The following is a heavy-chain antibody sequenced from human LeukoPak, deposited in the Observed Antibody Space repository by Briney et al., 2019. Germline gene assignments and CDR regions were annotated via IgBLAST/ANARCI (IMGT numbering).Heavy chain of an antibody. J-gene: IGHJ6*02. CDR2: INSGGSST. V-gene: IGHV3-74*01. CDR3: AAVTVTTTRNGMDV. Sequence: GGSLRLSCAASGFTFSSYWMHWVRKTPGKGLVWVSRINSGGSSTSYADSVKGRFTISRDNAQNTLYLQMNSLRAEDTAVYYCAAVTVTTTRNGMDVWGQGTTVTVSS. D-gene: IGHD4-17*01. CDR1: GFTFSSYW.